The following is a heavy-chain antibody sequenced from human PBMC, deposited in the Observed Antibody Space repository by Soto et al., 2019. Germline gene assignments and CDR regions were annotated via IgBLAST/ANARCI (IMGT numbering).Heavy chain of an antibody. CDR3: ASLLGDATTFYY. V-gene: IGHV3-7*01. CDR1: GFTFSSRW. J-gene: IGHJ4*02. D-gene: IGHD3-10*01. CDR2: IKQDGSVK. Sequence: GGSLRLSCAASGFTFSSRWMSWVRQAPGKGLEWVANIKQDGSVKYYVDSVKGRFTISRDNAKNSLYLQMNSLRAEDTAVYYCASLLGDATTFYYWGQGTLVPVSS.